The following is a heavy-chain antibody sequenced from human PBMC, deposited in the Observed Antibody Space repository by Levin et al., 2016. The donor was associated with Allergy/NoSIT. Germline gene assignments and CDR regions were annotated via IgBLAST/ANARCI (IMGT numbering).Heavy chain of an antibody. Sequence: WIRQPPGKGLEWIGRIFTSGSTNYNPSLKSRVTMSVDTSKNQFSLKLSSVTAADTAVYYCARATRTYDILTGYTLIDAFDIWGQGTMVTVSS. V-gene: IGHV4-4*07. J-gene: IGHJ3*02. CDR3: ARATRTYDILTGYTLIDAFDI. D-gene: IGHD3-9*01. CDR2: IFTSGST.